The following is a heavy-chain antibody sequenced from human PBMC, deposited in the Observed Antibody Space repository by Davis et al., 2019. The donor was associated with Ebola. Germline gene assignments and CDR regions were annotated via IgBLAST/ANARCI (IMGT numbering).Heavy chain of an antibody. CDR1: GASISSYY. Sequence: PETLSLTCSVSGASISSYYWSWIRQPPGKGLEWIGYIYYSGSTNYNPSLKSRVTISVDTSKNQFSLKLSSVTAADTAMYYCARRGTSSWYAGWFDPWGQGTLVTVSS. CDR3: ARRGTSSWYAGWFDP. D-gene: IGHD6-13*01. CDR2: IYYSGST. V-gene: IGHV4-59*08. J-gene: IGHJ5*02.